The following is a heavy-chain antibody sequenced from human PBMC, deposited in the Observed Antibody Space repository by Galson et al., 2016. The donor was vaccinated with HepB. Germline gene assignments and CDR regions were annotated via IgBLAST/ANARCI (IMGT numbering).Heavy chain of an antibody. CDR2: LYSGSRPT. CDR3: ARDYYNSTWSMDV. Sequence: SETLSLTCTISGDSTGASYWTWIRQSPGKGLEWIGPLYSGSRPTYYSPSLRGRVTISLDTSKNQLSLRLNSVTAADTAVYYCARDYYNSTWSMDVWGKGTAVTVSS. V-gene: IGHV4-59*01. CDR1: GDSTGASY. J-gene: IGHJ6*03. D-gene: IGHD6-13*01.